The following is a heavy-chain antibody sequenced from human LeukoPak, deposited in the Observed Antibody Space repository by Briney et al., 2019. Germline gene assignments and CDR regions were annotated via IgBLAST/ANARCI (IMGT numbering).Heavy chain of an antibody. CDR2: ISGSGGST. V-gene: IGHV3-23*01. CDR1: GFTFSSYA. CDR3: ARDIGSYLFGG. D-gene: IGHD1-26*01. Sequence: QTGGSLRLSCAASGFTFSSYAMSWVRQAPGKGLEWVSAISGSGGSTYYADSVKGRFTISRDNSKNTLYLQMNSLRAEDTAVYYCARDIGSYLFGGWGQGTLVTVSS. J-gene: IGHJ4*02.